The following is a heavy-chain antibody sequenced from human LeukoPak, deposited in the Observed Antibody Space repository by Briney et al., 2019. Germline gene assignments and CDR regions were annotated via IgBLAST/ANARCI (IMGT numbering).Heavy chain of an antibody. Sequence: PGGSLRLSCAASGFTFSDYYMSWIRQAPGKGLEWVSYISSSGSTIYYADSVKGRFTISRDNSKNSLYLQMNSLRAEDTAVYYCARVIRFSDYYYYYYMDVWGKGTTVTVSS. J-gene: IGHJ6*03. CDR3: ARVIRFSDYYYYYYMDV. V-gene: IGHV3-11*01. CDR1: GFTFSDYY. D-gene: IGHD3-3*01. CDR2: ISSSGSTI.